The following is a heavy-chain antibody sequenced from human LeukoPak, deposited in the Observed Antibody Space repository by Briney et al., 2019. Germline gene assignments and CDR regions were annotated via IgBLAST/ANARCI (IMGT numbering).Heavy chain of an antibody. Sequence: PGGSLCLSCAVSGFTFSSYWLSWVRQPPGKGLEWVANIKQDGSEKYYVDSVKGRFTISRDNAKNSLYLQMNSLRAEDTAVYYCARDRLGLPHAYWGQGTLVTVSS. CDR2: IKQDGSEK. CDR3: ARDRLGLPHAY. V-gene: IGHV3-7*01. J-gene: IGHJ4*02. D-gene: IGHD3-10*01. CDR1: GFTFSSYW.